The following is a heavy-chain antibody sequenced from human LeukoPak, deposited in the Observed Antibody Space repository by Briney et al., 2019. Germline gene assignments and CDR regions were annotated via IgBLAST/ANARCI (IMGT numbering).Heavy chain of an antibody. CDR2: IIPIFGTA. D-gene: IGHD3-3*01. Sequence: SVKVSCKASGGTFSSYAISWVRQAPGQGLEWMGRIIPIFGTANYAQKFQGRVAITTDESTSTAYMELSSLRSEDTAVYYCARSSLFGVVTGYFDYWGQGTLVTVSS. J-gene: IGHJ4*02. CDR3: ARSSLFGVVTGYFDY. V-gene: IGHV1-69*05. CDR1: GGTFSSYA.